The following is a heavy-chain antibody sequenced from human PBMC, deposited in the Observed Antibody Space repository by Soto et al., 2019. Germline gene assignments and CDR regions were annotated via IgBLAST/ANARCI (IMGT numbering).Heavy chain of an antibody. J-gene: IGHJ4*02. CDR1: GFIFSDNY. V-gene: IGHV3-11*01. CDR3: ARGTVGFCTNDDCSYYFEH. Sequence: GGSLRLSCAASGFIFSDNYMSWIRQAPGKGLEWISYITTSGSTIYYADSVKGRFTISRDNAKNSLYLQMNSLRAEDTAVYYCARGTVGFCTNDDCSYYFEHWGQGTLVTVSS. D-gene: IGHD2-8*01. CDR2: ITTSGSTI.